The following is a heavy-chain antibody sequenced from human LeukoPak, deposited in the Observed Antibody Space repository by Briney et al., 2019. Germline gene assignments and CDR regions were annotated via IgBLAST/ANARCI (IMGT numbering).Heavy chain of an antibody. CDR1: GFTFSRFA. CDR2: ISGSDGTT. Sequence: PGGSLRLSCAASGFTFSRFAMSWVRQAPGKDLEWVSSISGSDGTTYYAESVEGRFTISRDNSKNILYLQMNSLRADDTAVYYCAKDANYFDSGGYLIPFDYWGQGTPVTVSS. V-gene: IGHV3-23*01. D-gene: IGHD3-22*01. CDR3: AKDANYFDSGGYLIPFDY. J-gene: IGHJ4*02.